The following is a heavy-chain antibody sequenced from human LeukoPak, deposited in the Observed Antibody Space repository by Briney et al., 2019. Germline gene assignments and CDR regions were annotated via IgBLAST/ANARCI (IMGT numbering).Heavy chain of an antibody. Sequence: EASVKVSCKASGYTFTSYYMHWVRQAPGQGLEWMEIIDPSDGSTSCAQKFQGRVTMTRDRSTSTVYMELSSLRSEDTAVYYCARSKKKFDYWGQGTLVTVSS. V-gene: IGHV1-46*01. CDR1: GYTFTSYY. J-gene: IGHJ4*02. CDR3: ARSKKKFDY. CDR2: IDPSDGST.